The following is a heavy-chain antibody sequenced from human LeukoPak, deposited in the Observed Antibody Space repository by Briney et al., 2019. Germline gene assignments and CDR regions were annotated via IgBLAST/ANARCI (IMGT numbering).Heavy chain of an antibody. V-gene: IGHV4-39*07. J-gene: IGHJ5*02. CDR2: IYYSGST. CDR3: ARVGRTYYDFWSGYYACNWFDP. CDR1: GGSISSSSYY. Sequence: SETLSLTCTVSGGSISSSSYYWGWIRQPPGKGLEWIGSIYYSGSTYYNPSLKSRVTISVDTSKNQFSLKLSSVTAADTAVYYCARVGRTYYDFWSGYYACNWFDPWGQGTLVTVSS. D-gene: IGHD3-3*01.